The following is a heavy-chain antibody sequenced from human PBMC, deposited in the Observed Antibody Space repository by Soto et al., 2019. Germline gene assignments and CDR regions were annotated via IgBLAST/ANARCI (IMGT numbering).Heavy chain of an antibody. V-gene: IGHV1-2*02. CDR1: GYTFTGYY. CDR3: ARDPLLKIDYGGNPGCWFDP. CDR2: INPNSGGT. J-gene: IGHJ5*02. Sequence: GASVKVSCKASGYTFTGYYMHWVRQAPGQGLEWMGWINPNSGGTNYAQKFQGRVTMTRDTSISTAYMELSRLRSDDTAVYYCARDPLLKIDYGGNPGCWFDPWGQGTLVTVSS. D-gene: IGHD4-17*01.